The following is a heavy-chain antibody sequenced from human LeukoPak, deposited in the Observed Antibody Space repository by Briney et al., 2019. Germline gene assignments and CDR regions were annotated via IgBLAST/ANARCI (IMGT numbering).Heavy chain of an antibody. CDR2: IYYSGST. Sequence: PSETPSLTCTVSGGSISSYYWSWIRQPPGKGLEWIGYIYYSGSTNYNPSLKSRVTISVDTSKNQFSLKLSSVTAADTAVYYCARRLMIVDGGGTYYFDYWGQGTLVTVSS. D-gene: IGHD3-22*01. J-gene: IGHJ4*02. CDR3: ARRLMIVDGGGTYYFDY. V-gene: IGHV4-59*01. CDR1: GGSISSYY.